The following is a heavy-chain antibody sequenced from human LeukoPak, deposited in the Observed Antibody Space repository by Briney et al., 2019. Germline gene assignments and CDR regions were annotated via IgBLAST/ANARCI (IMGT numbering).Heavy chain of an antibody. D-gene: IGHD6-13*01. CDR3: ARSRVAAAGRSIFDY. CDR1: GFTFSSYS. CDR2: ISSSSSYI. J-gene: IGHJ4*02. Sequence: GGSLRLSCAASGFTFSSYSMNWVRQAPGKGLEWASSISSSSSYIYYADSVKGRFTISRDNAKNSLYLQMNSLRAEDTAVYYCARSRVAAAGRSIFDYWGQGTLVTVSS. V-gene: IGHV3-21*01.